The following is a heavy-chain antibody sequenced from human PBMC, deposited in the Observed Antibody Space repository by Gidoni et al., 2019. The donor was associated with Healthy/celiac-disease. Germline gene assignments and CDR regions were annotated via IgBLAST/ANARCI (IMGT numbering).Heavy chain of an antibody. V-gene: IGHV3-21*01. CDR3: ASGEGATEDDAFDI. CDR2: ISSSSSYI. CDR1: GLAFSSYS. Sequence: EVQPVASGGGLVKPGGSLRPPCPASGLAFSSYSMNWVRQAPGKGLEWVSSISSSSSYIYYADTVKGRFTISRDNAKNSLYLQMNSLRAEDTAVYYCASGEGATEDDAFDIWGQGTMVTVSS. D-gene: IGHD1-26*01. J-gene: IGHJ3*02.